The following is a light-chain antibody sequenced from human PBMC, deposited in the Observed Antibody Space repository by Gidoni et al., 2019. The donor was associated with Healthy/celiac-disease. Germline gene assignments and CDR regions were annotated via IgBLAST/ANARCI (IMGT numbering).Light chain of an antibody. J-gene: IGKJ4*01. CDR3: QHYNNWRGA. Sequence: EIEMTQSPATLSVSPGERATFSCRASQSVSSNLAWYQQKPGQAPRLLIYGASTRATGIPARFSGSGSGTEFTLTISSLQPEDFAVYYCQHYNNWRGAFGGGTKVEIK. CDR2: GAS. V-gene: IGKV3-15*01. CDR1: QSVSSN.